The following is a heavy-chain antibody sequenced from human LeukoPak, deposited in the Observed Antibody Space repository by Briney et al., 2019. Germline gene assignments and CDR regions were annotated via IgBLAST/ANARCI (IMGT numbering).Heavy chain of an antibody. Sequence: GGSLGLSCAASGFTFSSYAMSWVRQAPGKGLEWVSAISGSGGSTYYADSVKGRFTISRDNSKNTLYLQMNSLRAEDTAVYYCARRDLTVAVVAATENFQHWGQGTLVTVSS. D-gene: IGHD2-15*01. CDR1: GFTFSSYA. CDR2: ISGSGGST. V-gene: IGHV3-23*01. CDR3: ARRDLTVAVVAATENFQH. J-gene: IGHJ1*01.